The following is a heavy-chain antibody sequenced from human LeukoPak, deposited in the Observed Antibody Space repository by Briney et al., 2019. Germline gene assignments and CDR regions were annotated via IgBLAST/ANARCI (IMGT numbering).Heavy chain of an antibody. J-gene: IGHJ4*02. CDR2: ISAYNGNT. V-gene: IGHV1-18*01. D-gene: IGHD2-2*01. CDR3: ARVAEDCSSTSCYAGVDY. CDR1: GYTFIIYG. Sequence: ASLRVSSKASGYTFIIYGISWVRRAPGQGLEWMGWISAYNGNTNYAQKLQGRVTMTTDTSTSTAYMELRSLRSDDTAVYYCARVAEDCSSTSCYAGVDYWGQGTLVTVSS.